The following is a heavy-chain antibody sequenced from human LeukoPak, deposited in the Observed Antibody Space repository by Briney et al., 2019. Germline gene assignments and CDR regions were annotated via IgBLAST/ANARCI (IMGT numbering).Heavy chain of an antibody. V-gene: IGHV3-48*03. CDR2: ISSSGSTI. Sequence: GGSLRLSCAASGFTFSSYEMNWVRQAPGKGLEGVSYISSSGSTIYYADSVKGRFTISRDNAKNSLYLQMNSLRAEERAVYYCARAGDYGDYVFDYWGQGTLVTVSS. J-gene: IGHJ4*02. CDR1: GFTFSSYE. D-gene: IGHD4-17*01. CDR3: ARAGDYGDYVFDY.